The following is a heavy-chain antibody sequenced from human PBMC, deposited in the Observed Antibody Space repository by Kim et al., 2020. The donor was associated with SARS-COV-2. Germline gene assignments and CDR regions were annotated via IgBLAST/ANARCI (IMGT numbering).Heavy chain of an antibody. J-gene: IGHJ4*02. Sequence: SETLSLTCAVYGGSFSGYYWSWIRQPPGKGLEWIGEINHNGSTNYNPSLKSRVTISVDTSKNQFSLKLSSVTAADTAVYYCARARDIVVVVAARNFDYWGQGTLVTVSS. D-gene: IGHD2-15*01. CDR3: ARARDIVVVVAARNFDY. CDR2: INHNGST. V-gene: IGHV4-34*01. CDR1: GGSFSGYY.